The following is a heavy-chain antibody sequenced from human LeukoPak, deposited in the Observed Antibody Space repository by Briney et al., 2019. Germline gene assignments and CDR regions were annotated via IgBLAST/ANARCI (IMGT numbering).Heavy chain of an antibody. CDR3: ARDSAVAGVD. J-gene: IGHJ4*02. CDR2: INHSGST. V-gene: IGHV4-34*01. CDR1: GGSFSGYY. Sequence: SETLSLTCAVYGGSFSGYYWSWIRQPPGKGLEWIGEINHSGSTNYNPSLKSRVTISVDTSKNQFSLKLSSVTAADTAVYYCARDSAVAGVDWGQGTLVTVSS. D-gene: IGHD6-19*01.